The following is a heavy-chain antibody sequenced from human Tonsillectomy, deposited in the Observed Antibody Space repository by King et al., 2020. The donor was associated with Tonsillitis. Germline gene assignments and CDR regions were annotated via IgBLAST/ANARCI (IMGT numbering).Heavy chain of an antibody. J-gene: IGHJ3*02. CDR2: ISSSSTFI. D-gene: IGHD3-16*01. Sequence: VQLVESGGGLVKPGGSLRLSCAASGLSFSTHSINWVRQAPGKGLEWVSCISSSSTFIYYADSVRGRFTISRDNAKKSLYLQRNSLRPEDTAVYYCAGGGGGASKDAFDIWGQGTIVTVSS. CDR3: AGGGGGASKDAFDI. V-gene: IGHV3-21*01. CDR1: GLSFSTHS.